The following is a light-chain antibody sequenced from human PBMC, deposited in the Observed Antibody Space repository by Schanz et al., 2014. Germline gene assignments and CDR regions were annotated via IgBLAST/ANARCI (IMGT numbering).Light chain of an antibody. CDR3: CSYVGSSTVI. CDR1: SSDVGGYNY. Sequence: QSALTQPASVSGSPGQSITISCTGTSSDVGGYNYVSWYQQHPGKAPKLMIYGVNNRPSGVSNRFSGSKSGNTASLTISGLQADDEADYYCCSYVGSSTVIFGGGTKLTVL. V-gene: IGLV2-14*01. J-gene: IGLJ2*01. CDR2: GVN.